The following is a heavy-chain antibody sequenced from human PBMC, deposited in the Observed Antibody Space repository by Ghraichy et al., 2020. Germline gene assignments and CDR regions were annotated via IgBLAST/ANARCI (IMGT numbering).Heavy chain of an antibody. D-gene: IGHD6-6*01. J-gene: IGHJ4*02. V-gene: IGHV4-59*01. Sequence: GSLRLSCTVSGGSISSYYWSWIRQPPGKGLEWIGYIYYSGSTNYNPSLKSRVTISVDTSKNQFSLKLSSVTAADTAVYYCARAYSSSSAPLGHWGQGTLVTVSS. CDR2: IYYSGST. CDR3: ARAYSSSSAPLGH. CDR1: GGSISSYY.